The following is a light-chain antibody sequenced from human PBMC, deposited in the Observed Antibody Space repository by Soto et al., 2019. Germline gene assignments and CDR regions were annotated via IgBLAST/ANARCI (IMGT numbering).Light chain of an antibody. CDR2: EDT. J-gene: IGLJ1*01. Sequence: QPVLTHPASFSGSAGQSITISCTGTTSFVGTYNFVSWYQQHPGKAPQVLIYEDTKRPSGVSNRFSGSKSGNTAYLTISGLQVEDEAEYFCFSFTTTSTHVFGTGTKVTVL. CDR1: TSFVGTYNF. V-gene: IGLV2-14*02. CDR3: FSFTTTSTHV.